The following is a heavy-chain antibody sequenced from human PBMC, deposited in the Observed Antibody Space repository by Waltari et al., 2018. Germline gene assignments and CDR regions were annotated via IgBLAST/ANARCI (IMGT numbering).Heavy chain of an antibody. CDR1: GFPFSSYA. CDR3: ANPAWGLAAAASFEDQDV. Sequence: EVQLVESGGGLVQPGGSLSLPCAASGFPFSSYAMSWVRTAPGKGLEWVSAISGSGGSTYYADSVKGRFTSSRDNSKNTLYLQMNSLRAEDTAVYYCANPAWGLAAAASFEDQDVWGQGTTVTVSS. CDR2: ISGSGGST. V-gene: IGHV3-23*04. J-gene: IGHJ6*02. D-gene: IGHD6-13*01.